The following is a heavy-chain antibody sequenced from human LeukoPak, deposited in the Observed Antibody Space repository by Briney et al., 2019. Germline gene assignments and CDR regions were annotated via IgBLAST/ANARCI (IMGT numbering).Heavy chain of an antibody. CDR1: GGTFSSYA. CDR3: ARDVNAVAGTTYFDY. D-gene: IGHD6-19*01. J-gene: IGHJ4*02. Sequence: ASVKVSCKASGGTFSSYAISWVPHAPREGLEWMGSIIPILGIANYAQKFQGRVTITAAKSTSTAYMELRSLRSDDTAVYYCARDVNAVAGTTYFDYWGQGTLVTVSS. V-gene: IGHV1-69*04. CDR2: IIPILGIA.